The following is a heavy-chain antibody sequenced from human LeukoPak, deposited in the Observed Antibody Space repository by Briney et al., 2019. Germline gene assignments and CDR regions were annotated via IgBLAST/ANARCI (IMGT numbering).Heavy chain of an antibody. D-gene: IGHD6-19*01. CDR1: GGSIRSVGYY. J-gene: IGHJ5*02. CDR3: ARAATYSSGWYDWFDP. CDR2: IYYSGST. Sequence: PSQTLSLTCTDSGGSIRSVGYYGSWIRQHPGKGLEWIGYIYYSGSTYYNPSLKSRVTVSVDTSKNQFSLKLSSVTAADTAVYYCARAATYSSGWYDWFDPWGQGTLVTVSS. V-gene: IGHV4-31*03.